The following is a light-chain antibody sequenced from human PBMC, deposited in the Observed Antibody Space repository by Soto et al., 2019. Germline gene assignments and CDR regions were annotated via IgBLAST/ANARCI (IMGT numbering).Light chain of an antibody. CDR1: NIGSKS. Sequence: SYELTQPPSVSVAPGPTATITCAANNIGSKSVQWYQQWPRQAPVLVLFFNRDRPSGIPERFSGSNSGDTATLAISRVEAGDEADYYCQVWDNDSDHYVFGTGTKVTVL. CDR3: QVWDNDSDHYV. J-gene: IGLJ1*01. V-gene: IGLV3-21*04. CDR2: FNR.